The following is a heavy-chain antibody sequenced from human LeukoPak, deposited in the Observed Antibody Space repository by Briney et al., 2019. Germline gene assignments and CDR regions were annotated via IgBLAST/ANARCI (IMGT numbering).Heavy chain of an antibody. V-gene: IGHV4-38-2*02. CDR2: IYHSGST. Sequence: PSETLSLTCTVSGYSISSGYYWGWIRQPPGKGLEWIGSIYHSGSTNYNPSLKSRVTISVDTSKNQFSLKLSSVTAADTAVYYCARDRHKYNYDGSGYPPYWGQGTLVTVSS. D-gene: IGHD3-22*01. CDR1: GYSISSGYY. CDR3: ARDRHKYNYDGSGYPPY. J-gene: IGHJ4*02.